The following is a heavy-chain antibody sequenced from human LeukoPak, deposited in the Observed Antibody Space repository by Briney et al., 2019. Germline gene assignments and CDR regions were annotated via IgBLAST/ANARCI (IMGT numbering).Heavy chain of an antibody. CDR3: AVRPYYDSSGDFRY. Sequence: PSETLSLTCTVSGVSIFNYYWSWIRQPPGKGLEWIGYIYYSGSTNYNPSLKTRVTISVDTSKKSFSLRLSSVTAADTAVYYCAVRPYYDSSGDFRYWGQGTLVTVSS. CDR2: IYYSGST. D-gene: IGHD3-22*01. CDR1: GVSIFNYY. J-gene: IGHJ4*02. V-gene: IGHV4-59*08.